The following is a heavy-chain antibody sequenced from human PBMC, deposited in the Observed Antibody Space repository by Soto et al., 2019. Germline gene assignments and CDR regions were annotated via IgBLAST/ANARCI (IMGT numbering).Heavy chain of an antibody. V-gene: IGHV1-69*01. CDR1: GGTFSSYA. CDR3: ARELSGGHDSSGYGEGAFDI. Sequence: QVQLVQSGAEVKKPGSSVKVSCKASGGTFSSYAISWVRQAPGQGLEWMGGIIPIFGTANYAQKFQGRVTITADESTSTAYMELSSLRSEDTAVYYCARELSGGHDSSGYGEGAFDIWGQGTMVTVSS. D-gene: IGHD3-22*01. CDR2: IIPIFGTA. J-gene: IGHJ3*02.